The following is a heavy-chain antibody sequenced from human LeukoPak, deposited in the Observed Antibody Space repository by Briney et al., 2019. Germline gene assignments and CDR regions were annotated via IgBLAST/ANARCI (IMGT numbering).Heavy chain of an antibody. Sequence: GGSLRLSCAASGFIFSSYGMHWVRQAPGKGLEWVAVIWYDGSNKYYVDSVKGRFTISRDNSKNTLYLQMNSLRAEDTAVYYCARDNYCSGGSCYALLDYWGQGTLVTVS. CDR2: IWYDGSNK. J-gene: IGHJ4*02. D-gene: IGHD2-15*01. CDR1: GFIFSSYG. CDR3: ARDNYCSGGSCYALLDY. V-gene: IGHV3-33*01.